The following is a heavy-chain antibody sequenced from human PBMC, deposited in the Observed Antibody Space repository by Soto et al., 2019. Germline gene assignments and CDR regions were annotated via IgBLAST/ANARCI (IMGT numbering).Heavy chain of an antibody. CDR3: AREDSIIIPAVSDF. Sequence: SGGSLRRSCTVSGFAFNNYGINWVRQAPWKGLEWVSSISKSDYTYYSDSVKGRFTISRDNAKNSVSLQMNTLRVEDTAVYYCAREDSIIIPAVSDFWGQGTLVTVS. D-gene: IGHD2-2*01. CDR1: GFAFNNYG. CDR2: ISKSDYT. V-gene: IGHV3-21*01. J-gene: IGHJ4*02.